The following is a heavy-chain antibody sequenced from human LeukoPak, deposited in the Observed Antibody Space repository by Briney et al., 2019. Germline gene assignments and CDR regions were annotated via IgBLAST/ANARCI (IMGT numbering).Heavy chain of an antibody. J-gene: IGHJ4*02. D-gene: IGHD3-10*01. V-gene: IGHV3-23*01. CDR3: ANGSGKWNPPDY. CDR2: ISGSGGST. Sequence: GGSLRLSCAASGFTFSSYAMSWVRQAPGQGLEWVSAISGSGGSTYYADSVKGRFTISRDNSKYTLYLQMNSLRAEDTAVYYCANGSGKWNPPDYWGQGTLVTVSS. CDR1: GFTFSSYA.